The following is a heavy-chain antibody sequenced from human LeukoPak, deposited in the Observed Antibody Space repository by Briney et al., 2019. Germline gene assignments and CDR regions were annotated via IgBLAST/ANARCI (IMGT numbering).Heavy chain of an antibody. D-gene: IGHD3-9*01. CDR2: ISAYNGNT. J-gene: IGHJ5*02. CDR1: GYTFTSYG. CDR3: ARGCNDWLRGWFDP. Sequence: ASVKVSCKASGYTFTSYGISWVRQAPGQGLEWMGWISAYNGNTNYAQKFQGRVTMTRDTSTSTVYMELSSLRSEDTAVYNCARGCNDWLRGWFDPWGQGTLVTVSS. V-gene: IGHV1-18*01.